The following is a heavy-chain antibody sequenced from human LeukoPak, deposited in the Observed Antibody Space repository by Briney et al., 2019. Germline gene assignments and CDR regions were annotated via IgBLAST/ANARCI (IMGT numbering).Heavy chain of an antibody. J-gene: IGHJ4*02. CDR3: AKKGEAYGVYGDY. CDR1: GFTFSSYA. V-gene: IGHV3-23*01. CDR2: ISGSGGST. D-gene: IGHD4-17*01. Sequence: GGSLRLSCAASGFTFSSYAMSWVRQAPGDGLEWVSAISGSGGSTYYADSVKGRFTISRDNSKNTLYLQMNSLRAEDTAVYYCAKKGEAYGVYGDYWGQGTLVTVSS.